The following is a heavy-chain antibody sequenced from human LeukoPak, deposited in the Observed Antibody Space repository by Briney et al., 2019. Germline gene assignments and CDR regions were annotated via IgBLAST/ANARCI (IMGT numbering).Heavy chain of an antibody. D-gene: IGHD4-17*01. J-gene: IGHJ4*02. CDR3: ARDTVDGYLDY. CDR1: GFTVSSNY. V-gene: IGHV3-53*01. Sequence: GGSLRLSCAASGFTVSSNYMNWVRQAPGKGLEWVSVIYSGGSTYYADSVKGRFTISRDNSKNTLYLQMNSLRAEDTAVYYCARDTVDGYLDYWGQGTLVTVSS. CDR2: IYSGGST.